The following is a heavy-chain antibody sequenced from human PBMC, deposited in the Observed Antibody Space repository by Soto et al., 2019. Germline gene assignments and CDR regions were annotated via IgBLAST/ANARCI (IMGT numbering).Heavy chain of an antibody. V-gene: IGHV1-69*13. CDR3: ASPRGYCSGGSCYSDAFDI. J-gene: IGHJ3*02. CDR1: GGTFSSYA. CDR2: IIPIFGTA. Sequence: VKVSCKASGGTFSSYAISWVRQAPGQGLEWMGGIIPIFGTANYAQKFQGRVTITADESTSTAYMELSSLRSEDTAVYYCASPRGYCSGGSCYSDAFDIWGQGTMVTVSS. D-gene: IGHD2-15*01.